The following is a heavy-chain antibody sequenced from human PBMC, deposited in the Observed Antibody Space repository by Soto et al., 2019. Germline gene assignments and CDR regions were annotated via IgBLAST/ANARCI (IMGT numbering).Heavy chain of an antibody. Sequence: QVQLVQYGAEVTKPGASVKVSCRASGYTFTTYDINWVRQATGQGLEWMGWMSPNSGATGYAQKFQGRVTMTRDTSISTAYMELSNLRSEDTVIYYCARGVDAGVDVWGQGTTVTVSS. J-gene: IGHJ6*02. D-gene: IGHD1-1*01. V-gene: IGHV1-8*01. CDR2: MSPNSGAT. CDR3: ARGVDAGVDV. CDR1: GYTFTTYD.